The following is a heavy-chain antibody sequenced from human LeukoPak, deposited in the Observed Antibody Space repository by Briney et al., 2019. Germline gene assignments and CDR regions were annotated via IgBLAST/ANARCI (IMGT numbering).Heavy chain of an antibody. D-gene: IGHD6-13*01. Sequence: GGSLRLSCAASGFTFSSHTMTWVRQAPGKGLEWVSSISSSSSYMYYADSVKGRFTISRDNAKNSLYLQMNSLRAEDTAVYYCASAGLVYSSGWYLETPFDYWGQGTLVTVSS. CDR1: GFTFSSHT. J-gene: IGHJ4*02. V-gene: IGHV3-21*01. CDR2: ISSSSSYM. CDR3: ASAGLVYSSGWYLETPFDY.